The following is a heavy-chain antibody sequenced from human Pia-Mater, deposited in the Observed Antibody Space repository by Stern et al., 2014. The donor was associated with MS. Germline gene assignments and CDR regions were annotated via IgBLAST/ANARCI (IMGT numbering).Heavy chain of an antibody. CDR3: ARAYTYYSNSAGY. Sequence: VQLVESGAEVKKPGSSVKVSCKASGGTFSSYEITWGRQAPGQGLEWMGGIIPPFDTPTYAQKFQDRITISADESTNTAYLELSGLKSDDTAIYFCARAYTYYSNSAGYWGQGTLVTVSS. D-gene: IGHD3-10*01. CDR1: GGTFSSYE. V-gene: IGHV1-69*01. CDR2: IIPPFDTP. J-gene: IGHJ4*02.